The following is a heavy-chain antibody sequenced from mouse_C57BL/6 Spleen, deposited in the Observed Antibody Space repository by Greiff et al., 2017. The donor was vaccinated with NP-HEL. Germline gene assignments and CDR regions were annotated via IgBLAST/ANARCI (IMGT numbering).Heavy chain of an antibody. CDR2: INPSSGYT. V-gene: IGHV1-4*01. J-gene: IGHJ3*01. Sequence: QVQLQQSGAELARPGASVKMSCKASGYTFTSYTMHWVKQRPGQGLEWIGYINPSSGYTKYNQKFKDKATLTADKSSSTAYMQLSNLTSEDSAVYYCARYGYYDYDGFAYWGQGTLVTVSA. D-gene: IGHD2-4*01. CDR3: ARYGYYDYDGFAY. CDR1: GYTFTSYT.